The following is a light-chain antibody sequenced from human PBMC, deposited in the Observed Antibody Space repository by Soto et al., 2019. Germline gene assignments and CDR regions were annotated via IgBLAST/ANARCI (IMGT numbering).Light chain of an antibody. J-gene: IGKJ2*01. CDR2: AAS. CDR1: QNISSY. CDR3: QQSYSTPPT. V-gene: IGKV1-39*01. Sequence: DIQMTQSPSSLSASVGDRVTITCRASQNISSYLNWYQQRPGKAPKLLIYAASSLQSGVQSRFSGSGSGTDFTLTISSLQPEDFATYYCQQSYSTPPTFGQGTKVDIK.